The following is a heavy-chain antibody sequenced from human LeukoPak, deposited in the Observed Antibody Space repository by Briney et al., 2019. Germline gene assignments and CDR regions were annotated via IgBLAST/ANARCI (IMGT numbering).Heavy chain of an antibody. CDR1: GYTFTNYG. D-gene: IGHD3-22*01. CDR3: AAGGVVVVMYY. V-gene: IGHV1-24*01. Sequence: ASVKVSCKTSGYTFTNYGVSWVRQAPGKGLEWMGGFDPEDGETIYAQKFQGRVTMTEDTSTDTAYMELSSLRSEDTAVYYCAAGGVVVVMYYWGQGTLVTVSS. J-gene: IGHJ4*02. CDR2: FDPEDGET.